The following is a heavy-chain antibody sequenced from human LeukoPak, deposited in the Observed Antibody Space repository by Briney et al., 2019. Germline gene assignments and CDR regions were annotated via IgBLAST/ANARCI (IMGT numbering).Heavy chain of an antibody. Sequence: SETLSLTCTVSGGSISSSSYYWGWIRQPPGKGLEWIGSIYYSGSTYYNPSLKSRVTISVDTSKNQFSLKLNSVTAADTALYYCTRDRGIMLTFGGVIAKGAHYWGQGTLVTVSS. CDR2: IYYSGST. V-gene: IGHV4-39*07. CDR1: GGSISSSSYY. D-gene: IGHD3-16*02. J-gene: IGHJ4*02. CDR3: TRDRGIMLTFGGVIAKGAHY.